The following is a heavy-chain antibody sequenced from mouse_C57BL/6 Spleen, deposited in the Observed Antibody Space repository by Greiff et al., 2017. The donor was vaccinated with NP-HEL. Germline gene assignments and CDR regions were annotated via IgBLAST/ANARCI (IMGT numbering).Heavy chain of an antibody. CDR3: ARSPFYYYGSSYEDAMDY. D-gene: IGHD1-1*01. CDR1: GYTFTSYW. V-gene: IGHV1-72*01. J-gene: IGHJ4*01. Sequence: QVQLQQPGAELVKPGASVKLSCKASGYTFTSYWMHWVKQRPGRGLEWIGRIDPNSGGTKYNEKFKSKATLTVDKPSSTAYMQLISLTSEDSAVYYCARSPFYYYGSSYEDAMDYWGQGTSVTVSS. CDR2: IDPNSGGT.